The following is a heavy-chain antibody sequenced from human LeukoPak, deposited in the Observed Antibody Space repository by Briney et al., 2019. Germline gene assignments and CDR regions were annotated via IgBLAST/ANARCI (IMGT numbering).Heavy chain of an antibody. Sequence: SETLSLTCTVSGGSISSSSYYWGWIRQPPGKGLEWIGSIYYSGSTYYNPSLKSRVTISVDTSKNQFSLKLSSVAAADTAVYYCARHDSSGWSGYYFDYWGQGTLVTVSS. CDR2: IYYSGST. V-gene: IGHV4-39*01. D-gene: IGHD6-19*01. J-gene: IGHJ4*02. CDR3: ARHDSSGWSGYYFDY. CDR1: GGSISSSSYY.